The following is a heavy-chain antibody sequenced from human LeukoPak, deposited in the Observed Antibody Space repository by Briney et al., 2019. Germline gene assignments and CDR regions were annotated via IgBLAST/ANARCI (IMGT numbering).Heavy chain of an antibody. CDR2: IKQDGSEK. J-gene: IGHJ4*02. CDR3: ARIRGVRGIFDY. D-gene: IGHD3-10*02. V-gene: IGHV3-7*02. CDR1: GLTFSRYA. Sequence: GGSLRLSCAASGLTFSRYAMSWVRQAPGKGLEWVANIKQDGSEKYYVDSVKGRFTISRDNAQNSLYLQMNSLRAEDTALYYCARIRGVRGIFDYWGQGTLVTVSS.